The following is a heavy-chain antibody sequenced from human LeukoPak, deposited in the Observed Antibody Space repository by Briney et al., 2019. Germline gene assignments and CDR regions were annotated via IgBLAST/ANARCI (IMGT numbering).Heavy chain of an antibody. CDR3: AKDRSSGWYRYWFDP. CDR2: ISGSGGST. Sequence: PGGSLRLSCAASGFTFSSYAMSWVRQAPGKGLEWVSAISGSGGSTYYADSVKGRFTISRDNSKNTLYLQMNSLRAEDTAVYYCAKDRSSGWYRYWFDPWGQGTLVTVSS. J-gene: IGHJ5*02. CDR1: GFTFSSYA. V-gene: IGHV3-23*01. D-gene: IGHD6-19*01.